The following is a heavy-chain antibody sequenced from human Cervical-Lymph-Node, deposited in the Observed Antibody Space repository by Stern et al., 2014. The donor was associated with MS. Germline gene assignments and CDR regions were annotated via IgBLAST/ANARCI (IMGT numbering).Heavy chain of an antibody. CDR2: IYSTGRG. V-gene: IGHV4-61*02. CDR3: AREWIYEVSWFDS. Sequence: QVQLQESGPGLVKPSQTLSLTCTVSGGSISSGSHYWSWIRQPAGKGLEWVGRIYSTGRGDYNPSFKGRGTSSVDTSKDQFSLELRSVTAADTAMYYCAREWIYEVSWFDSWGQGSLVIVSS. J-gene: IGHJ5*01. D-gene: IGHD5/OR15-5a*01. CDR1: GGSISSGSHY.